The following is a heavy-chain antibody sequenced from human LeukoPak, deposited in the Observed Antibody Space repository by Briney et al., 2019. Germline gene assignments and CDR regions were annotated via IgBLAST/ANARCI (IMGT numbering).Heavy chain of an antibody. CDR2: THYSGST. D-gene: IGHD6-13*01. J-gene: IGHJ4*02. Sequence: PSETLSLTCTVSGGSISSGGYYWNWIRQHPGKGLEWIGYTHYSGSTYYNPSLKSRLAISVDTSKNQFSLKLTSVTAADTAVCYCARSALTYSSSPGYWGQGTLVIVSS. V-gene: IGHV4-31*03. CDR1: GGSISSGGYY. CDR3: ARSALTYSSSPGY.